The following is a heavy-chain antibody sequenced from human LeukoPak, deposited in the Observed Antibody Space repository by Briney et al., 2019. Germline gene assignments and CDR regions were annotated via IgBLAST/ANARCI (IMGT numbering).Heavy chain of an antibody. Sequence: SETLTLTCTVSGDSIDGHYWTWIRLPPGKGLEWIGYIFYSGNLNYNPSLKSRVTISLDTSKSRFSLRLTSVTAADTAMYHCARLTREDGIDVWGPGTTVTVSS. CDR2: IFYSGNL. J-gene: IGHJ6*02. D-gene: IGHD2-2*01. CDR3: ARLTREDGIDV. V-gene: IGHV4-59*11. CDR1: GDSIDGHY.